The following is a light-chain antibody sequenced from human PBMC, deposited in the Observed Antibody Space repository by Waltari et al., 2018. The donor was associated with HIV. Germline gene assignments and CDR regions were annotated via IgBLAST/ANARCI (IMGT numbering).Light chain of an antibody. CDR1: NVGHKR. J-gene: IGLJ2*01. CDR3: QVWDSTSDLRVV. CDR2: DDS. V-gene: IGLV3-21*02. Sequence: SYVLTQPPPVSVAPGPPPRIRRWGHNVGHKRLHCYQQKPGQAPVLVVYDDSDRPSERFSGSISGNTATLTISTVEAGDEADYYCQVWDSTSDLRVVFGGGTELTVL.